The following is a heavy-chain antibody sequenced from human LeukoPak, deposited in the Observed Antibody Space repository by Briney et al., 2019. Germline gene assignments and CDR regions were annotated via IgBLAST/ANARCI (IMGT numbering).Heavy chain of an antibody. Sequence: SETLSLTCTVSGGSISDYYRGWIRQPPGKGLEWIGYFYNSGSSTYNPSLKSRVTISVDTSKEQFSLKVNSVTTADTAVYYCTRGAGWLIDYWGQGILVTVSS. CDR1: GGSISDYY. J-gene: IGHJ4*02. CDR2: FYNSGSS. D-gene: IGHD3-16*01. V-gene: IGHV4-59*01. CDR3: TRGAGWLIDY.